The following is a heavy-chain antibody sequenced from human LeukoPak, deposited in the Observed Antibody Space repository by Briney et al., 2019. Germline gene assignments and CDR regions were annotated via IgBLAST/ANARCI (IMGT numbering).Heavy chain of an antibody. D-gene: IGHD6-13*01. CDR1: GGSISNYY. V-gene: IGHV4-4*07. CDR2: IYTSEST. Sequence: PSETLSLTCSVSGGSISNYYWSWIRQPAGKGLEWIGRIYTSESTNSNPSLNSRVTISTDKSKSQFSLKLSSVTAADTAVYYCARETVAASGIDAFDIWGQGTMVTVSS. J-gene: IGHJ3*02. CDR3: ARETVAASGIDAFDI.